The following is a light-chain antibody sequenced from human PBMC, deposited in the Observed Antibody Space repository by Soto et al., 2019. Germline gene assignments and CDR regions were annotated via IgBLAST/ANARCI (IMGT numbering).Light chain of an antibody. CDR3: QAYDYSLTASV. Sequence: QSVLTQPASVSGSPGQSITISCTGTSSDVGAYNYVSWYQQHPGKAPKLMICEVSNRPSGVSNRFSGSKSGITASLTISGLQAEDEADYYCQAYDYSLTASVFGGGTKLTVL. CDR1: SSDVGAYNY. V-gene: IGLV2-14*01. J-gene: IGLJ3*02. CDR2: EVS.